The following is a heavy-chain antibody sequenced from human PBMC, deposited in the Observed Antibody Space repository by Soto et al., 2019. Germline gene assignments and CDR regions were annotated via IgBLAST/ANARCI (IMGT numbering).Heavy chain of an antibody. CDR3: AHSLYDYVWGTNWFDP. V-gene: IGHV2-5*02. D-gene: IGHD3-16*01. CDR1: GFSLSTSGVG. Sequence: QITLKESGPTLVKPTQTLTLTCTYSGFSLSTSGVGVGWIRQPPGKALEWLALIYWDDDKRYSPSLKSRLTITTDTSQNQVVLTMTNMDPVDTATYYCAHSLYDYVWGTNWFDPWGQGTLVTVSS. J-gene: IGHJ5*02. CDR2: IYWDDDK.